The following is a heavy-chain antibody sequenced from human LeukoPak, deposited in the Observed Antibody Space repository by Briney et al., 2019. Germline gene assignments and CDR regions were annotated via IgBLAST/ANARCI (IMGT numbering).Heavy chain of an antibody. J-gene: IGHJ6*02. Sequence: ASVKVSCKASGYTFTSYDINWVRQATGQGLEWMGWMNPNSGNTGYAQKFQGRVTMTRNTSISTAYMELSSLRSEDTAVYYCAREFYFDSSPIGYGMDVWGQGTTVTVSS. CDR2: MNPNSGNT. V-gene: IGHV1-8*01. CDR3: AREFYFDSSPIGYGMDV. D-gene: IGHD3-22*01. CDR1: GYTFTSYD.